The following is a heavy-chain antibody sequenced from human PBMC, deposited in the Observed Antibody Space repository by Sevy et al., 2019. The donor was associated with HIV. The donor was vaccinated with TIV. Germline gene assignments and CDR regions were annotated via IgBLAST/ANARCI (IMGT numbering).Heavy chain of an antibody. D-gene: IGHD5-12*01. Sequence: ASVKVSCKASGYTFTSYGISWVRQAPGQGLEWMGWISAYNGNTNYAQKLQGRVTMTTDTSTSTAYMERRSLSSYDTAVYYCAGDARGYSGYDYSYYYYMDVWGKGTTVTVSS. CDR3: AGDARGYSGYDYSYYYYMDV. V-gene: IGHV1-18*01. CDR2: ISAYNGNT. J-gene: IGHJ6*03. CDR1: GYTFTSYG.